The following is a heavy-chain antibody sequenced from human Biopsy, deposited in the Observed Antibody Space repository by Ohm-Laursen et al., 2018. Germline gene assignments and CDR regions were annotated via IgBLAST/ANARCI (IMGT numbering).Heavy chain of an antibody. CDR1: GDSFTSYA. V-gene: IGHV1-69*01. CDR3: ARGEGSCWFDP. CDR2: IIPIPNVA. J-gene: IGHJ5*02. Sequence: SSVKVSCKASGDSFTSYAIGWVRQAPGQGLEWMGGIIPIPNVATYAQKFQGRITITADESTSTAYMELSSLTSDDTAVYFCARGEGSCWFDPWGHGTLVTVSS. D-gene: IGHD1-26*01.